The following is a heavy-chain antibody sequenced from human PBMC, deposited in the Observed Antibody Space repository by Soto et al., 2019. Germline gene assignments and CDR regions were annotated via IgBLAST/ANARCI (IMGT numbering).Heavy chain of an antibody. J-gene: IGHJ4*02. V-gene: IGHV3-23*01. CDR2: VSIGGST. D-gene: IGHD2-15*01. CDR3: AKRRGAGGHFDY. Sequence: GWSLRLSCAASGFTFSSYAMGLVRQGPGKGLEWVAVVSIGGSTHYADSVRGRFTISRDNSKNKLSLQMNSLTAEDTAVYFCAKRRGAGGHFDYWGQGAMVTVSS. CDR1: GFTFSSYA.